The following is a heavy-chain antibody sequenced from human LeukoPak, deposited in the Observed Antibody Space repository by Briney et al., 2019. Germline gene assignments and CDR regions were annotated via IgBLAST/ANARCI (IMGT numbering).Heavy chain of an antibody. J-gene: IGHJ6*03. CDR3: ASSNYGNYYYYYMDV. CDR1: GYTFTGYY. D-gene: IGHD4-17*01. CDR2: INPNSGGT. V-gene: IGHV1-2*06. Sequence: ASVKVSCTASGYTFTGYYMHWVRQAPGQGLEWMGRINPNSGGTNYAQKFQGRVTMTRDTSISTAYMELSRLRSEDTAVYYCASSNYGNYYYYYMDVWGKGTTVTVSS.